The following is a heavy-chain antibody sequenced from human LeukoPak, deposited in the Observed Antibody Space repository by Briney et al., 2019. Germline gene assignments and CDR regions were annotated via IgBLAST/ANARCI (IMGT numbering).Heavy chain of an antibody. J-gene: IGHJ4*02. CDR1: GFSLSTSGMC. Sequence: ESGPALVKPTQTLTLTCTFSGFSLSTSGMCVSWIRQPPGKALEWLARIDWDDDKYYSTSLKTSLTISKDTSKNQVVLTMTNMDPVDTATYYCARAYNDYGDYGFDYWGQGTLVTVSS. CDR2: IDWDDDK. V-gene: IGHV2-70*11. CDR3: ARAYNDYGDYGFDY. D-gene: IGHD4-17*01.